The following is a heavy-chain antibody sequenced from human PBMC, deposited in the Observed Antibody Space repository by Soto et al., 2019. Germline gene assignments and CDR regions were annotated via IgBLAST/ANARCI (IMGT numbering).Heavy chain of an antibody. CDR2: IYYSGST. D-gene: IGHD6-13*01. J-gene: IGHJ6*02. CDR3: ARRVSSSWYVGGMDV. CDR1: GGSISSSSYY. Sequence: QLQLQESGPGLVKPSETLSLTCTVSGGSISSSSYYWGWIRQPPGKGLEWIGSIYYSGSTYYNPSLMSRLTRAVDTSKSPCALKLSSVTAAATAVYYCARRVSSSWYVGGMDVWGQGTTVTVSS. V-gene: IGHV4-39*01.